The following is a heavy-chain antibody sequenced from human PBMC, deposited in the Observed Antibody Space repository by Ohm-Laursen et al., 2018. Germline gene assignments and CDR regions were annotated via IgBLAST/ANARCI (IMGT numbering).Heavy chain of an antibody. Sequence: ESLRISCKGSGYSFTSYWIGWVRQMPGKGLEWMGIIYPGDSDTRYSPSFQGQVTISADKSISTAYLQWSSLKASDTAMYYCARRPTSGSAGDAFDIWGQGTMVTVSS. J-gene: IGHJ3*02. CDR1: GYSFTSYW. CDR2: IYPGDSDT. CDR3: ARRPTSGSAGDAFDI. V-gene: IGHV5-51*01. D-gene: IGHD1-26*01.